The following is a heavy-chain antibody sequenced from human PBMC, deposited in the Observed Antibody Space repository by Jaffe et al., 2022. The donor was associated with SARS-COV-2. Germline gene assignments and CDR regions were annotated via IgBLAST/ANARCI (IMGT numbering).Heavy chain of an antibody. V-gene: IGHV4-34*01. Sequence: QVQLQQWGAGLLKPSETLSLTCAVYGGSFSGYYWSWIRQPPGKGLEWIGEINHSGSTNYNPSLKSRVTISVDTSKNQFSLKLSSVTAADTAVYYCARWGTSGSAYFDYWGQGTLVTVSS. J-gene: IGHJ4*02. D-gene: IGHD1-26*01. CDR1: GGSFSGYY. CDR3: ARWGTSGSAYFDY. CDR2: INHSGST.